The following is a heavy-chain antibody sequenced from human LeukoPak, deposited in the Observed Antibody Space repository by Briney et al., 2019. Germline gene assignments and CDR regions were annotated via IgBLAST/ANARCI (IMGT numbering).Heavy chain of an antibody. Sequence: PGGSLRLSCAASGFTFSSYAMSWVRRAPGKGPEWVSGISGSGSTTVYTDSVKGRFTVSRDNSKNTLYLQMNSLRDEDTAVYYCAKDAQGGSGSYSWGTFDYWGQGTLVTVSS. D-gene: IGHD3-10*01. CDR2: ISGSGSTT. V-gene: IGHV3-23*01. CDR3: AKDAQGGSGSYSWGTFDY. CDR1: GFTFSSYA. J-gene: IGHJ4*02.